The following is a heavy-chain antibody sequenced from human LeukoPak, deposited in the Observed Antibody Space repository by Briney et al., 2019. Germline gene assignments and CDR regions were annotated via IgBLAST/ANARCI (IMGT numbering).Heavy chain of an antibody. V-gene: IGHV3-21*01. CDR2: VSSSSSYI. J-gene: IGHJ4*02. CDR3: ARDLVYYGSGSYDY. D-gene: IGHD3-10*01. CDR1: GFTFSSYS. Sequence: PGGSLRLSCAASGFTFSSYSMNWVRQAPGKGLEWVSSVSSSSSYIYYADSVKGRFTISRDNAKNSLYLQMNSLRAEDTAVYYCARDLVYYGSGSYDYWGQGTLVTVSS.